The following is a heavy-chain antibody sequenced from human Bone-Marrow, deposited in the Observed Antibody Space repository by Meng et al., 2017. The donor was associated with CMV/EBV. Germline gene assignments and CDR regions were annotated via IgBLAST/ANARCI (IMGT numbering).Heavy chain of an antibody. CDR3: ARSYDFWSGYYYY. J-gene: IGHJ4*02. CDR2: IYFSGST. Sequence: GSLRLSCAASGFTFSDYYMSWIRQPPGKGLEWIGYIYFSGSTNYNPSLKSRVTISVDTSKNQFSLKLSSVTAADTAVYYCARSYDFWSGYYYYWGQGTLVTVSS. D-gene: IGHD3-3*01. CDR1: GFTFSDYY. V-gene: IGHV4-59*01.